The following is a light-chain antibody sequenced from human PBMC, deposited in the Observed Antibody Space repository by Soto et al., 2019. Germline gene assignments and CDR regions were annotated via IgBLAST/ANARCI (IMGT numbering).Light chain of an antibody. CDR1: QSISSW. Sequence: DIQMTQSPSTLSASVGDIVTITCRASQSISSWLAWYQQKPGKAPKLMIYKASSLESGVPSRFSGSGSGTEFTLTISSLQPDDVATYYCQQYNSYSGTLGQGTKVDIK. V-gene: IGKV1-5*03. CDR2: KAS. J-gene: IGKJ1*01. CDR3: QQYNSYSGT.